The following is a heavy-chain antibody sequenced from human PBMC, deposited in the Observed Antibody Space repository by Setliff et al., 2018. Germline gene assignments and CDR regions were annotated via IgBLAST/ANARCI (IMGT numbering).Heavy chain of an antibody. CDR1: GGTFSIFV. V-gene: IGHV1-69*05. D-gene: IGHD3-3*01. CDR3: ARVPRLEWLLPTFDS. J-gene: IGHJ4*02. CDR2: IIPMFGKA. Sequence: SVKVSCKASGGTFSIFVFSWVRQAPGQGLEWMGGIIPMFGKARYAQNLQGRVTMTIDTSTSTAYMELRSLRSDDTAVYYCARVPRLEWLLPTFDSWGQGTLVTVSS.